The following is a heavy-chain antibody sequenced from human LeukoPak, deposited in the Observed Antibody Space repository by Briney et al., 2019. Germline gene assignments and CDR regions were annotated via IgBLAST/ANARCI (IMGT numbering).Heavy chain of an antibody. Sequence: GGSLRLSCAASGFTFSSYSMNWVRQAPGKGLEWVSSISSSSSYIYYADSVKGRFTFSRDNAKNSLYLQMNSLRAEDTAVYYCARNGYRGAFDIWGQGTMVTVSS. CDR2: ISSSSSYI. CDR3: ARNGYRGAFDI. J-gene: IGHJ3*02. D-gene: IGHD5-18*01. CDR1: GFTFSSYS. V-gene: IGHV3-21*01.